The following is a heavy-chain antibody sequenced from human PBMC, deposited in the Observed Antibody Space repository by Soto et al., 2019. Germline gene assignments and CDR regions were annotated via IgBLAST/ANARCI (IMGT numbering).Heavy chain of an antibody. CDR3: ARSLFVITMVRGVILKDFDY. V-gene: IGHV1-69*06. D-gene: IGHD3-10*01. Sequence: SVKVSFKASGGTFSSYAISWVRQAPGQGLEWMGGIIPIFGTANYAQKFQGRVTITADKSTSTAYMELSSLRSEDTAVYYCARSLFVITMVRGVILKDFDYWGQGTLVTVSS. CDR1: GGTFSSYA. J-gene: IGHJ4*02. CDR2: IIPIFGTA.